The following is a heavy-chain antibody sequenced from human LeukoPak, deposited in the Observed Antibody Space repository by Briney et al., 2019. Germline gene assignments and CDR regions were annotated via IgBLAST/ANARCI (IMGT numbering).Heavy chain of an antibody. Sequence: ASVKVSCKASGYTFTSYGISWVRQAPGQGLEWMGWISAYNGNTNYAQKLQGRVTMTTDTSTSTAYMELRSLRSDDTAVYYCASDYYDSSCYPTGFDYWGQGTLVTVSS. V-gene: IGHV1-18*01. D-gene: IGHD3-22*01. J-gene: IGHJ4*02. CDR1: GYTFTSYG. CDR2: ISAYNGNT. CDR3: ASDYYDSSCYPTGFDY.